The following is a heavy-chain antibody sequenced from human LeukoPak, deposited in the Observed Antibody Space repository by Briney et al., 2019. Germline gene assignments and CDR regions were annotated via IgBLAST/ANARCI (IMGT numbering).Heavy chain of an antibody. J-gene: IGHJ4*02. CDR3: ARRGSSWYVGFDY. CDR2: IYYSGST. D-gene: IGHD6-13*01. Sequence: SETLSLTCAVYGGSFSGYYWSWIRQPPGKGLEWIGYIYYSGSTNYNPSLKSRVTISVDTSKNQFSLKLSSVTAADTAVYYCARRGSSWYVGFDYWGQGTLVTVSS. CDR1: GGSFSGYY. V-gene: IGHV4-59*08.